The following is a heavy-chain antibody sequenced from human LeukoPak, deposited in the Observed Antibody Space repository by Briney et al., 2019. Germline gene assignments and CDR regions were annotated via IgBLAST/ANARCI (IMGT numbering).Heavy chain of an antibody. CDR2: IKADGSEK. V-gene: IGHV3-7*05. Sequence: GGSLRLSCAASGFSFSGHWMNWVRQPPGKGLEWVANIKADGSEKYYVDSVKGRFTISRDDAKRTVDLKMDNLRAEDTAIYYCAYRNNFEYWGQGALVTVSS. D-gene: IGHD1-26*01. CDR3: AYRNNFEY. J-gene: IGHJ4*02. CDR1: GFSFSGHW.